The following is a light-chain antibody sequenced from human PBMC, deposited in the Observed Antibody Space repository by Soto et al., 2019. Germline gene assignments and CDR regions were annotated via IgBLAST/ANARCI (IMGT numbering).Light chain of an antibody. CDR3: SSYAGSNYPYV. Sequence: QSVLTQPPSASGSPGQSVTISCTGTSGDVGAYDYVSWYQQHPGKAPKLLIYEVTKRPLGVPDRFSGSKSGNAASLTVSGLQAEGEADYYCSSYAGSNYPYVFGTGTKVTVL. J-gene: IGLJ1*01. CDR2: EVT. V-gene: IGLV2-8*01. CDR1: SGDVGAYDY.